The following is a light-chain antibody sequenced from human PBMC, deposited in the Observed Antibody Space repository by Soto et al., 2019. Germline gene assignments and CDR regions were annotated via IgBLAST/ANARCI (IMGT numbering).Light chain of an antibody. Sequence: EIVITQSPATLSVSPGQRATPSSRASQSLSSNLAWYQQKPGQAPRLLIYGASTRATGLPARFSGSGSGTEFTLTISSLQSEDFAVYYCQQYNNWPPFTFGQGTRLEI. V-gene: IGKV3-15*01. CDR3: QQYNNWPPFT. CDR2: GAS. CDR1: QSLSSN. J-gene: IGKJ5*01.